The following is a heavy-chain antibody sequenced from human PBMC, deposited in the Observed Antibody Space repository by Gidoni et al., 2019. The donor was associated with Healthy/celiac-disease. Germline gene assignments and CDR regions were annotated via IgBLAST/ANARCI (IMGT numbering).Heavy chain of an antibody. CDR3: ARQIPSHYSGYDAFDI. Sequence: EVQLVQSGAEVKKPGESLRISCKGSGYSFTSYWISWVRQMPGKGLEWMGRIDPSDSYTNYSPSFQGHVTISADKSISTAYLQWSSLKASDTAMYYCARQIPSHYSGYDAFDIWGQGTMVTVSS. CDR1: GYSFTSYW. D-gene: IGHD3-10*01. V-gene: IGHV5-10-1*03. CDR2: IDPSDSYT. J-gene: IGHJ3*02.